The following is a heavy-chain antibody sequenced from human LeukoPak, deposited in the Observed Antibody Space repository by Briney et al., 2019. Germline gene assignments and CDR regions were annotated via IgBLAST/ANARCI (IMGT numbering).Heavy chain of an antibody. CDR3: ARGNCGGDCYSGAW. J-gene: IGHJ4*02. CDR1: GFTFSSYS. V-gene: IGHV3-21*01. D-gene: IGHD2-21*02. CDR2: ISSSSSYI. Sequence: GGSLTLSCAASGFTFSSYSMNWVRQAPGKGLEGVPSISSSSSYIYYADSVKGRFTISRDNAKNSLYLQMNSLRAEDTAVYYCARGNCGGDCYSGAWWGQGTLVTVSS.